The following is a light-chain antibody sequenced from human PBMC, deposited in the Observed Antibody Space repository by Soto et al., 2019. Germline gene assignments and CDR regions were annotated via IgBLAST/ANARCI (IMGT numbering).Light chain of an antibody. V-gene: IGKV1-39*01. CDR1: QSINTY. CDR3: QQTYTTPWT. CDR2: TSS. J-gene: IGKJ1*01. Sequence: DIQMTQSPSSLSASVGDKVTITCRASQSINTYLSWYQKKPGEPPNLLLYTSSSLRSGVSSRFSGSGSGTDFTLTISSLQPEDFATYYCQQTYTTPWTFGQGTKVEIK.